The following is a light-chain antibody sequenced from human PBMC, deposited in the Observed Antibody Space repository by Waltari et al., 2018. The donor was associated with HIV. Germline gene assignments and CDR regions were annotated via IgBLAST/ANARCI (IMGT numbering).Light chain of an antibody. CDR1: SSDVGAYTL. J-gene: IGLJ3*02. Sequence: QSALTQSASVSGSPGQSITISCTGTSSDVGAYTLVSWYQQHPGEVPKLLIYAVTKRPSGVSTRCSGSKSANTAALTISGLQAEDEADYYCCSYAGSGLVFGGGTKLTVL. V-gene: IGLV2-23*02. CDR3: CSYAGSGLV. CDR2: AVT.